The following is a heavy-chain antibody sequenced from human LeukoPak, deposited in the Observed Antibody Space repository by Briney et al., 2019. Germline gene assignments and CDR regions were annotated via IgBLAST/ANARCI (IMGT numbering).Heavy chain of an antibody. J-gene: IGHJ4*02. D-gene: IGHD3-22*01. CDR1: GFTFSNYA. Sequence: GGSLRLSCAASGFTFSNYAMQWVRQAPEKRLEYVSGTSGNGGTTYYANSVKGRFTVSRDNSRNTLYLQMNSLIAEDTAVYYCAKGTMDGGQYYYDSSGGQGTLVTVSS. CDR3: AKGTMDGGQYYYDSS. CDR2: TSGNGGTT. V-gene: IGHV3-64*04.